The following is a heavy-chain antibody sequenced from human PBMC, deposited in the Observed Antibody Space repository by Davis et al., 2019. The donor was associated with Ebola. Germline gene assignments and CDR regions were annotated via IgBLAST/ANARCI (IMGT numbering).Heavy chain of an antibody. CDR1: GFTFSSYG. D-gene: IGHD1-26*01. V-gene: IGHV3-33*01. CDR3: ARDGIVGALGY. J-gene: IGHJ4*02. CDR2: IWYDGSNK. Sequence: GESLKISCAASGFTFSSYGMHWVRQAPGKGLEWVAVIWYDGSNKYYADSVKGRFTISRDNSKNTLYLQMNSLRAEDTAVYYCARDGIVGALGYWGQGTLVTVSS.